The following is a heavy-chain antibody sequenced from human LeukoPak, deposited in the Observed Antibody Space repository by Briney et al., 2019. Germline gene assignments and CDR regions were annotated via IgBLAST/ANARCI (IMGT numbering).Heavy chain of an antibody. J-gene: IGHJ6*03. CDR3: ARGSEGVAGYYYYMDV. Sequence: PSETLSLTCTVSGGSISSSSYYWGWIRQPPGKGLEWIGSIYYSGSTYYNPSLKSRVTISVDTSKNQFSLKLSSVTAADTAVYYCARGSEGVAGYYYYMDVWGKGTTVTVSS. CDR1: GGSISSSSYY. CDR2: IYYSGST. V-gene: IGHV4-39*07. D-gene: IGHD3-3*01.